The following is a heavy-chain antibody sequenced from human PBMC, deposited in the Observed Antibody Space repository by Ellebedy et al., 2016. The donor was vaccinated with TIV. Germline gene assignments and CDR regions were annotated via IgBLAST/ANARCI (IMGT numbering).Heavy chain of an antibody. V-gene: IGHV3-30*18. CDR3: AKATGGGHY. J-gene: IGHJ4*02. CDR2: ISYDGSNK. CDR1: GFTFSSYG. Sequence: GGSLRLSXAASGFTFSSYGMHWVRQAPGKGLEWVAVISYDGSNKYYADSVKGRFTISRDNSKNTLYLQMNSLRAEDTAVYYCAKATGGGHYWGQGTLVTVSS. D-gene: IGHD1-14*01.